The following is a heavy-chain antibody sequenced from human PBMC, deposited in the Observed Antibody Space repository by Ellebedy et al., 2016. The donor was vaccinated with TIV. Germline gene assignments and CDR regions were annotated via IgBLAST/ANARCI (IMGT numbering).Heavy chain of an antibody. Sequence: GGSLRLSXTASGFTFSSYGMHWVRQAPGKGLEWVAVIWYDGSNKYYADSVKGRFTISRDNAKNSLYLQMNSLRAEDTAVYYCARDGYSSSSVYYYYMDVWGKGTTVTVSS. CDR3: ARDGYSSSSVYYYYMDV. CDR1: GFTFSSYG. CDR2: IWYDGSNK. D-gene: IGHD6-6*01. V-gene: IGHV3-33*08. J-gene: IGHJ6*03.